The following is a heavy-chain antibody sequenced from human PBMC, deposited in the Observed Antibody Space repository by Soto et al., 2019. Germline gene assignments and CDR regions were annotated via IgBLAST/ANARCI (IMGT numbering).Heavy chain of an antibody. CDR2: ISYDGTDK. V-gene: IGHV3-30*18. CDR1: GFTFSSYG. CDR3: VKATYAQLWLEDYGMDV. D-gene: IGHD5-18*01. Sequence: QVQLVESGGGVAQPGRSLRLSCAASGFTFSSYGIHWVRQAPGKGLEWVALISYDGTDKYYADSVKGRFTISRDNSTNTLYLPMSSLGPEDTADYYCVKATYAQLWLEDYGMDVWGQGTTVTV. J-gene: IGHJ6*02.